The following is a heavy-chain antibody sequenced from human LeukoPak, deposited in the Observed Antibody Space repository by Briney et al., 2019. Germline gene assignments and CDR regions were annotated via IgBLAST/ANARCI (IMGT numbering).Heavy chain of an antibody. CDR1: GGTFSSYA. D-gene: IGHD5-12*01. CDR3: ARVLATLPVWFDP. Sequence: ASVKVSCKASGGTFSSYAISWVRQAPGQGLEWMGRIIPILGIANYAQKFQGRVTITADKSTSTAYMELSSLRSEDTAVYYCARVLATLPVWFDPWGQGTLVTVSS. CDR2: IIPILGIA. V-gene: IGHV1-69*04. J-gene: IGHJ5*02.